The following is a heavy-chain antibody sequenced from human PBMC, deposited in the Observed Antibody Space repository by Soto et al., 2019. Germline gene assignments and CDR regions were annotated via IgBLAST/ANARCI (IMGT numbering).Heavy chain of an antibody. J-gene: IGHJ4*02. D-gene: IGHD3-9*01. CDR3: ARGLLRYFDWLLAH. CDR1: GYALTSYY. CDR2: INPSGGST. Sequence: VKFSCKASGYALTSYYMHWVRQAQKQGLEWMGIINPSGGSTSYAQKSQGRVTMTRDTSTRTVYMELSSLRSEDTAVYYCARGLLRYFDWLLAHWGQGTLVTVS. V-gene: IGHV1-46*03.